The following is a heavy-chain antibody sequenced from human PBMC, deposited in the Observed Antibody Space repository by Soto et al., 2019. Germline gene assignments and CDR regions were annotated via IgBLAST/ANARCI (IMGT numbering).Heavy chain of an antibody. CDR3: ARGINYYDSSGHGGAFDY. CDR2: IIPIFGTA. D-gene: IGHD3-22*01. CDR1: GGTFSSYA. J-gene: IGHJ4*02. V-gene: IGHV1-69*13. Sequence: SVKVSCKASGGTFSSYAISWVRQAPGQGLEWMGGIIPIFGTANYAQKFQGRVTITADESTSTAYMELSSLRSEDTVVYYCARGINYYDSSGHGGAFDYWGQGTLGTVS.